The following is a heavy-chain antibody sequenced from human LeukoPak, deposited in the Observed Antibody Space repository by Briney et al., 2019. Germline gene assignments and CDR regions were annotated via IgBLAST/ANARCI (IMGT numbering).Heavy chain of an antibody. D-gene: IGHD2-15*01. CDR2: INPSGGST. CDR3: ARDSEPVVVAAKWYYGMDV. CDR1: GYTFTSYY. J-gene: IGHJ6*04. Sequence: ASVKVSCKASGYTFTSYYMHWVRQAPGQGLEWMGTINPSGGSTSYAQKFQGRVTMTRDTSTSTVYMELSSLRSEDTAVYYCARDSEPVVVAAKWYYGMDVWGKGTTVTVSS. V-gene: IGHV1-46*01.